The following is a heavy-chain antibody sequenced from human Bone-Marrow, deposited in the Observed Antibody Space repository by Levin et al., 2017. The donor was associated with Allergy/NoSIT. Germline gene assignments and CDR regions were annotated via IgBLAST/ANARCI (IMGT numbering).Heavy chain of an antibody. CDR2: IRSKAYGGTT. J-gene: IGHJ4*02. V-gene: IGHV3-49*03. CDR1: GFTFGDYA. CDR3: TRDLVELLKRPSYFDY. D-gene: IGHD1-26*01. Sequence: GGSLRLSCTASGFTFGDYAMSWFRQAPGKGLEWVGFIRSKAYGGTTEYAASVKGRFTISRDDSKSIAYLQMNSLKTEDTAVYYCTRDLVELLKRPSYFDYWGQGTLVTVSS.